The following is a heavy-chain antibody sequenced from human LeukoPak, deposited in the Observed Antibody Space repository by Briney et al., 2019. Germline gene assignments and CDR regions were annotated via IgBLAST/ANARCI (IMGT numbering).Heavy chain of an antibody. CDR3: ARHSRGWYYFDY. V-gene: IGHV4-39*01. CDR1: GGSISSSSYY. D-gene: IGHD6-19*01. CDR2: IYYSGST. Sequence: PSETLSLTCTVSGGSISSSSYYWGWIRQPPGKELDWIGSIYYSGSTYYNPSLKSRVTISVDTSKNQFSLKLSSVTAADTAVYYCARHSRGWYYFDYWGQGTLVTVSS. J-gene: IGHJ4*02.